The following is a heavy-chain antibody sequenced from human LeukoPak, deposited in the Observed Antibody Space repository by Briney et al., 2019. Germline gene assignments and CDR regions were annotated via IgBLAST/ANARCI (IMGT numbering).Heavy chain of an antibody. Sequence: GGSLRLSCAASGFTFDDYGMSWVRQAPGKGLEWVSGINWNGGSTGYVASVKGRFTISRDNSQNTLYLQMNSLRAEDTAMYYCAREIGGGLHYFHSWGQGTPVTVSS. V-gene: IGHV3-20*04. J-gene: IGHJ4*02. CDR3: AREIGGGLHYFHS. CDR2: INWNGGST. D-gene: IGHD1-26*01. CDR1: GFTFDDYG.